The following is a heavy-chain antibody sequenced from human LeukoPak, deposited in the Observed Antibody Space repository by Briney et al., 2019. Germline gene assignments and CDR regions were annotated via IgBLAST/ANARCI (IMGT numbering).Heavy chain of an antibody. J-gene: IGHJ4*02. CDR3: ARGLYYYGSGSYAGAY. CDR2: INPNSGGT. CDR1: GYTFTGYY. Sequence: ASVKVSCKASGYTFTGYYMHWVRQAPGQGLEWMGWINPNSGGTNYAQKFQGRVTMTRDTSISTAYMELSRLRSDDTAVYYCARGLYYYGSGSYAGAYWGQGTLVTVSS. D-gene: IGHD3-10*01. V-gene: IGHV1-2*02.